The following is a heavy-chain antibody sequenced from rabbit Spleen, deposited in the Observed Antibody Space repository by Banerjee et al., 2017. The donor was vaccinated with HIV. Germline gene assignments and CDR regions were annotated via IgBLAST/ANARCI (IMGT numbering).Heavy chain of an antibody. D-gene: IGHD8-1*01. CDR2: IEPIFGNT. CDR3: ARDGAGGSYFAL. CDR1: GLDFSSSYW. J-gene: IGHJ4*01. Sequence: QEQLVESGGDLVKPGASLTLTCKASGLDFSSSYWICWVRQAPGKGLEWIGYIEPIFGNTYYANWVNGRFTISSHNAQNTLYLQMTSLTAADTATYFCARDGAGGSYFALWGQGTLVTVS. V-gene: IGHV1S45*01.